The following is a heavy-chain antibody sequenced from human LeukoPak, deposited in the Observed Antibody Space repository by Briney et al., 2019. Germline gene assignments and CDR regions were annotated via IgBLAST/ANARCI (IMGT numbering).Heavy chain of an antibody. D-gene: IGHD3/OR15-3a*01. V-gene: IGHV3-48*04. CDR3: ARDPGGFLDPHYYMDV. J-gene: IGHJ6*03. CDR2: ISSTSSTI. Sequence: GGSLRLSCAASGFTFSSYSMNWVRRAPGKGLEWVSYISSTSSTIYYADSVKGRFTISRDNAKNSLHLQMNSLRAEDTAVYYCARDPGGFLDPHYYMDVWGKGTTVTVSS. CDR1: GFTFSSYS.